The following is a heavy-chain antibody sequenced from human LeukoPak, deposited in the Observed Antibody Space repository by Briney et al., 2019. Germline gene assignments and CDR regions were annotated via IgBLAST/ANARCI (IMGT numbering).Heavy chain of an antibody. J-gene: IGHJ4*02. CDR3: ARLKGPSSGY. V-gene: IGHV4-59*08. Sequence: PSETLSLTCTVSGTFISSYYWSWIRQPPGKGLEWIGYIYYSGSTNYNPSLKSRVTISVDTSKNQFSLKLSSVTAADTAVYYCARLKGPSSGYWGQGTLVTVSS. D-gene: IGHD6-25*01. CDR1: GTFISSYY. CDR2: IYYSGST.